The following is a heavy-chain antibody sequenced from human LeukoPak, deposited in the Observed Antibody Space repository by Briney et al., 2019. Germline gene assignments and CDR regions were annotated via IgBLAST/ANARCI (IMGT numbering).Heavy chain of an antibody. CDR3: ARTYSSSSYSPFDY. D-gene: IGHD6-13*01. CDR2: IYYGGST. CDR1: GFTFSSYA. V-gene: IGHV3-53*01. Sequence: GGSLGLSCAASGFTFSSYAMSWVRQAPGKGLEWVSVIYYGGSTYYGDSVKGRFTISRDNSKNTIYLQMNSLRAEDTAVYYCARTYSSSSYSPFDYWGQGTLVTVSS. J-gene: IGHJ4*02.